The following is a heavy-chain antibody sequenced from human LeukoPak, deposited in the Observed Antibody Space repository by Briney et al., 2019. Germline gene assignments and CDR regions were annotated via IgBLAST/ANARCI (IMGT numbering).Heavy chain of an antibody. Sequence: GGSLRLSCAASGFTFSSYAMSWVRQAPGKGLEWVSAISGSGGSTYYADSVKGRFTISRDNSKNTLYLQMNSLRAEDTAVYYCAKDFATGYYDSSGYLDVVDYWGQGTLVTVSS. V-gene: IGHV3-23*01. J-gene: IGHJ4*02. CDR3: AKDFATGYYDSSGYLDVVDY. D-gene: IGHD3-22*01. CDR1: GFTFSSYA. CDR2: ISGSGGST.